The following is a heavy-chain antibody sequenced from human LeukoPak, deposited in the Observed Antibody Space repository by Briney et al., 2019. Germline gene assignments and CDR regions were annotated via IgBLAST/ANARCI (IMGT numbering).Heavy chain of an antibody. CDR3: ARVDSSSGYYYYMDV. V-gene: IGHV4-38-2*02. D-gene: IGHD6-13*01. J-gene: IGHJ6*03. CDR1: GYSISSGYY. CDR2: INHSGST. Sequence: SETLSLTCTVSGYSISSGYYWGWIRQPPGKGLEWIGEINHSGSTNYNPSLKSRVTISVDTSKNQFSLKLSSVTAADTAVYYCARVDSSSGYYYYMDVWGKGTTVTVSS.